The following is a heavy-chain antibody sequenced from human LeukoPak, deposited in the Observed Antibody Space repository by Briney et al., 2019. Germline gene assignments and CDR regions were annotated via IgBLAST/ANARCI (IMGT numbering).Heavy chain of an antibody. D-gene: IGHD2-2*01. CDR2: ISSTSSYI. J-gene: IGHJ6*04. CDR3: ARPYCSSASCYGVDV. CDR1: GFTFSSYS. V-gene: IGHV3-21*01. Sequence: PGGSLRLFCAASGFTFSSYSMNWVRQAPGKGLEWVSSISSTSSYIYYADSVKGRFTISRDNAKNSLFLQMNSLRAEDTAVYYCARPYCSSASCYGVDVWGKGTTVTVSS.